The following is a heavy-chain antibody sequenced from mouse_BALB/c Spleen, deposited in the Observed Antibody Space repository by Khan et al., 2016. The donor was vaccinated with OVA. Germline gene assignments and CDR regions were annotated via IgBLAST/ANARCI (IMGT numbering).Heavy chain of an antibody. Sequence: QIQLVQSGAELAKPGASVKMSCKASGYTFSNYWIHWVKQRPGQGLEWIGYINSSSGYTYYNQSVNDKATLTTDKSYSTAYMQLSSLTSEDSAVYYFERDRIDYWGQGTTLTVSS. CDR3: ERDRIDY. CDR2: INSSSGYT. V-gene: IGHV1-7*01. J-gene: IGHJ2*01. CDR1: GYTFSNYW.